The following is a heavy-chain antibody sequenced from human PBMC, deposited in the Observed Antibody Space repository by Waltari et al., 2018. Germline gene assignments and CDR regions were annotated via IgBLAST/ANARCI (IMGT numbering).Heavy chain of an antibody. V-gene: IGHV4-38-2*02. CDR1: GDSITSGYY. J-gene: IGHJ5*02. CDR3: VRDPRYYNNDYFDP. Sequence: QVQLRESGPGLVKPWETLSLTCGISGDSITSGYYWGWVRQPPGKGLEWIGFIYHSGAAHYNPSLKSRVTMSVDTPMNQLSLTLTSVTAADTAVYYCVRDPRYYNNDYFDPWGPGILVTVSS. CDR2: IYHSGAA. D-gene: IGHD3-9*01.